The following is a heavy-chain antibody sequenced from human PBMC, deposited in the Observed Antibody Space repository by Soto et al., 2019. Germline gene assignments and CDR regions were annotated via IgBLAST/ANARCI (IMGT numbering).Heavy chain of an antibody. Sequence: SGPTLVNPTETLTLTCTVSGFSVTNVGMGVSWIRQPPGKALEWLAHISSKDEKTYSASLKSRLTISTDTSKSQVVLTMSNMDPVDTATYYCARRQGGSEYDFWSDYYVDKWGQ. CDR2: ISSKDEK. J-gene: IGHJ4*02. CDR3: ARRQGGSEYDFWSDYYVDK. D-gene: IGHD3-3*01. V-gene: IGHV2-26*01. CDR1: GFSVTNVGMG.